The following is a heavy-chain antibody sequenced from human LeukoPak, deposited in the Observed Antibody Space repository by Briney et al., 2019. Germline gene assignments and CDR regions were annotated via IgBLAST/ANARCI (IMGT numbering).Heavy chain of an antibody. CDR1: GFTVSSNY. J-gene: IGHJ4*02. Sequence: GGSLRLSCAASGFTVSSNYMNWVRQAPGKGLEWVSAIRGSDGITYYADSVKGRFTISRDNSKNTLYLQMDSLRAEDTAVYYCAKMFGGGTAYWGQGTLVTVSS. D-gene: IGHD3-10*02. CDR3: AKMFGGGTAY. V-gene: IGHV3-23*01. CDR2: IRGSDGIT.